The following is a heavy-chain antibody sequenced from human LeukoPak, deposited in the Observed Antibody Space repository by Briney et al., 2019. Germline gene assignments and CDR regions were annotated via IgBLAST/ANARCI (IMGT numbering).Heavy chain of an antibody. D-gene: IGHD2-21*02. Sequence: GGSLRLSCAASGFTCSSYDMHWVRQAPVKGLEWVAVIRDDGIDKFYADSVKGRFTISRDSSKNALYLQMDSLRVEDTAVYYCAREGFVGGRDRPDAFDFWGQGTMVTVSS. CDR1: GFTCSSYD. V-gene: IGHV3-33*08. CDR3: AREGFVGGRDRPDAFDF. CDR2: IRDDGIDK. J-gene: IGHJ3*01.